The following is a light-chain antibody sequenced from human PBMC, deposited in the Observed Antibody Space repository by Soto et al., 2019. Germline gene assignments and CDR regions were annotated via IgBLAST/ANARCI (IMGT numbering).Light chain of an antibody. Sequence: QSVLTQPASVSGSPGQSVTISCTGTSMDVGSYNRVSWYQQPPGTTPKHMIYDVSNRPSGVPDRFSGSKAGNTASLTISRLQAEDEADYYCSSYTRSNTDVFGTGTKVTVL. J-gene: IGLJ1*01. CDR2: DVS. CDR3: SSYTRSNTDV. V-gene: IGLV2-18*02. CDR1: SMDVGSYNR.